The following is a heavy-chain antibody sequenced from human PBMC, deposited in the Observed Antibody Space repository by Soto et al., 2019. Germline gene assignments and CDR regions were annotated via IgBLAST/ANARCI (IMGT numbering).Heavy chain of an antibody. CDR1: GYTFTTYA. CDR3: ASRLWFGELFTDY. V-gene: IGHV1-3*01. J-gene: IGHJ4*02. CDR2: INAGNGNT. Sequence: ASVKVSCKASGYTFTTYAIHWVRQAPGQGLEWMGWINAGNGNTEFSERFRGRVTITRDTSASTAYMELSSLRSEDTAVYYCASRLWFGELFTDYWGQGTLVTVSS. D-gene: IGHD3-10*01.